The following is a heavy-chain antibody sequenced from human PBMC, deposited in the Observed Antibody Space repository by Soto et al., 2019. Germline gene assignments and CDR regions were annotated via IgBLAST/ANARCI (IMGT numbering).Heavy chain of an antibody. D-gene: IGHD5-12*01. CDR3: ARSKPWLRSINWFDP. V-gene: IGHV4-59*01. Sequence: PSETLSLTCTVSGGPISSYYWSWIRQPPGKGLEWIGYIYYSGSTNYNPSLKSRVTISVDTSKNQFSLKLSSVTAADTAVYYCARSKPWLRSINWFDPWGQGTLVTVSS. CDR1: GGPISSYY. CDR2: IYYSGST. J-gene: IGHJ5*02.